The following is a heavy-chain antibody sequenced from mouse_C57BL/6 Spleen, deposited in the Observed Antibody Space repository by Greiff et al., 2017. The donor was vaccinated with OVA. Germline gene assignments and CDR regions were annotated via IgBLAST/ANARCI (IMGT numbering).Heavy chain of an antibody. CDR2: IYPRDGST. CDR3: ARYHYGSSHGWYFDV. D-gene: IGHD1-1*01. J-gene: IGHJ1*03. V-gene: IGHV1-78*01. CDR1: GYTFTDHT. Sequence: QVQLQQSDAELVKPGASVKISCKVSGYTFTDHTIHWMKQRPEQGLEWIGYIYPRDGSTKYNEKFKGKATLTADKSSSTAYMQLSSLTSEDSAVYFCARYHYGSSHGWYFDVWGTGTTVTVSS.